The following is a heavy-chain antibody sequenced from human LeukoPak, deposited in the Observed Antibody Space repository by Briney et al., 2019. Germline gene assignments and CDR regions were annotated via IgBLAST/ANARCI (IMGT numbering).Heavy chain of an antibody. CDR1: GYTFTGYY. D-gene: IGHD3-22*01. J-gene: IGHJ4*02. V-gene: IGHV1-2*02. CDR3: ARDCCSSGYTWGY. Sequence: GASVKVPCKASGYTFTGYYIHWVRQAPGQGLEWMGWINPNSGGTNYAQKFQGRVTMTRDTSISTAYMELSRLTSGDTAVYYCARDCCSSGYTWGYWGQGTLVTVAS. CDR2: INPNSGGT.